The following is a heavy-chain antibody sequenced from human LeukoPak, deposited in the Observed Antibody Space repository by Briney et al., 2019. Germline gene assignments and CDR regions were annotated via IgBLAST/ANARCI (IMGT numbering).Heavy chain of an antibody. D-gene: IGHD2-2*02. J-gene: IGHJ4*02. V-gene: IGHV3-9*01. CDR3: AKSGCSSITCYINC. CDR2: ISWNSGTI. CDR1: GFIFDDYA. Sequence: GGSLRLSCAASGFIFDDYAMHWVRQVPGKGLEWVSGISWNSGTIAYADSVKGRFTISRDNAKNSLYLRMNSLRAEDTAFYYCAKSGCSSITCYINCWGQGTLVTVSS.